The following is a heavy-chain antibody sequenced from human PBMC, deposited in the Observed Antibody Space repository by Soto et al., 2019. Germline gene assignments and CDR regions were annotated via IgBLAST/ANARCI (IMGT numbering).Heavy chain of an antibody. CDR2: IWYDGSNK. J-gene: IGHJ6*02. V-gene: IGHV3-33*01. Sequence: GGSLRLSCAASGFTFSSYGMHWVRQAPGKGLEWVAVIWYDGSNKYYADSVKGRFTISRDNSKNTLYLQMNSLRAEDTAVYYCATEGLGTSVTTYYYYYGMDNCGQATTVTVS. CDR3: ATEGLGTSVTTYYYYYGMDN. D-gene: IGHD4-17*01. CDR1: GFTFSSYG.